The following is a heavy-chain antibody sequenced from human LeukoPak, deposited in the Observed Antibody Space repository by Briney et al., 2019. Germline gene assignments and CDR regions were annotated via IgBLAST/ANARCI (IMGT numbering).Heavy chain of an antibody. CDR3: ARDPAAVYYYDSSGYYQYYFDY. Sequence: GASVKVSCKASGYAFTSYGISWVRQAPGQGLEWMGWISAYNGNTNYAQKLQGRVTMTTDTSTSTAYMELRSLRSDDTAVYYCARDPAAVYYYDSSGYYQYYFDYWGQGALVTVSS. J-gene: IGHJ4*02. V-gene: IGHV1-18*01. CDR1: GYAFTSYG. CDR2: ISAYNGNT. D-gene: IGHD3-22*01.